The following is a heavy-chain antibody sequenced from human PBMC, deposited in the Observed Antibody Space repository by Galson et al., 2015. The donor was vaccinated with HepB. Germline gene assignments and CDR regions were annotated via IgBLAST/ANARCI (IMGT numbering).Heavy chain of an antibody. D-gene: IGHD1-1*01. V-gene: IGHV3-23*01. CDR3: AVNMKRGTSDY. Sequence: SLRLSCAAAGFTISDYGIDWVHQPPGKGLEWVSGIGSSGRTYYTDSVKGRFTISRDNSKNTVFLQMNSLRAEDTAEYFCAVNMKRGTSDYWGQGTRVIVSS. CDR2: IGSSGRT. J-gene: IGHJ4*02. CDR1: GFTISDYG.